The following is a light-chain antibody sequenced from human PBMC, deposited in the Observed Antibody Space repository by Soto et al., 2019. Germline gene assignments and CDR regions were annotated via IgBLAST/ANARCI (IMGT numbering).Light chain of an antibody. CDR3: QHYNELPLT. CDR2: GAS. V-gene: IGKV3-15*01. Sequence: ELVLTQSPGTLSVSPGERATLSCRASQSVSTNLAWYQQKPGQGPRLLIFGASTRAIGIPARFSGSGSGTDFTLTISSLQSEDFAVYYCQHYNELPLTFGGGTKVDIK. CDR1: QSVSTN. J-gene: IGKJ4*01.